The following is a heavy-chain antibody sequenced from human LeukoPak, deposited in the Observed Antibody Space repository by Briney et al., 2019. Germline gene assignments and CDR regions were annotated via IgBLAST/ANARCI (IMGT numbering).Heavy chain of an antibody. J-gene: IGHJ4*02. CDR3: ARHPHRYCSGGSCYSTSHFDY. V-gene: IGHV4-39*07. Sequence: SETLSLTCTVSGGSISSSSYYWGWIRQPPGKGLEWIGSIYYSGSTYYNPSLKSRVTISVDTSKNQFSLKLSSVTAADTAVYYCARHPHRYCSGGSCYSTSHFDYWGQGTLVTVSS. CDR2: IYYSGST. CDR1: GGSISSSSYY. D-gene: IGHD2-15*01.